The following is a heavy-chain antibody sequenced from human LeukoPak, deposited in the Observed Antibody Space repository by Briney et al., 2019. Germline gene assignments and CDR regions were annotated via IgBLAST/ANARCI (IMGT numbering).Heavy chain of an antibody. CDR2: ISYDGSNK. J-gene: IGHJ4*02. V-gene: IGHV3-30*04. Sequence: GGSLRLSCAASGFTFSSYAMHWVRQAPGKGLEWVAVISYDGSNKYYADSVKGRFTISRDNSKNTLYLQMNSLRAEDTAVYYCARDEVATCWGQGTLVTVSS. CDR1: GFTFSSYA. D-gene: IGHD5-12*01. CDR3: ARDEVATC.